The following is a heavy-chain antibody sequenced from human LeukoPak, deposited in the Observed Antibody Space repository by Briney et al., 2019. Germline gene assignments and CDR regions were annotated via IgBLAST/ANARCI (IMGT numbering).Heavy chain of an antibody. V-gene: IGHV3-30-3*01. Sequence: PGGSLRLSCAASGFTFSSYAMHWVRQAPGKGLEWVAVISYDGSNKYYADSVKGRFTISRDNSKNTLYLQMNSLRAEDTAVYYCARDAESLIVVVIPLGYFDYWGQGTLVTVSS. J-gene: IGHJ4*02. D-gene: IGHD3-22*01. CDR1: GFTFSSYA. CDR3: ARDAESLIVVVIPLGYFDY. CDR2: ISYDGSNK.